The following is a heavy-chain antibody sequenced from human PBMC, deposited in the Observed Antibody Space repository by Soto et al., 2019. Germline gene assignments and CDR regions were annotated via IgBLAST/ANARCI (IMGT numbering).Heavy chain of an antibody. CDR3: ARDLYRSSWYRGRSDAFDI. D-gene: IGHD6-13*01. V-gene: IGHV3-30-3*01. Sequence: GFLSLSCAASGLTLSSYAMHWVRQAPGKGLEWVAVISYDGSNKYYADSVKGRFTISRDNSKNTLYLQMNGLRAEDTAVYYCARDLYRSSWYRGRSDAFDIWGQGTMVTVPS. J-gene: IGHJ3*02. CDR1: GLTLSSYA. CDR2: ISYDGSNK.